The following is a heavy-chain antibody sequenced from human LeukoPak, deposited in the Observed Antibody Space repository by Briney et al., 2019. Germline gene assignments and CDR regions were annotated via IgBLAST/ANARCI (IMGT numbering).Heavy chain of an antibody. J-gene: IGHJ4*02. Sequence: GGSLRLSCAASGFTFSSYGMHWVRQAPGKGLEWVSSISSSSSYIYYADSVKGRFTISRDNAKNSLYLQMNSLRAEDTAVYYCARGYYDILTGYYLMDYWGQGTLVTVSS. D-gene: IGHD3-9*01. CDR3: ARGYYDILTGYYLMDY. CDR1: GFTFSSYG. V-gene: IGHV3-21*01. CDR2: ISSSSSYI.